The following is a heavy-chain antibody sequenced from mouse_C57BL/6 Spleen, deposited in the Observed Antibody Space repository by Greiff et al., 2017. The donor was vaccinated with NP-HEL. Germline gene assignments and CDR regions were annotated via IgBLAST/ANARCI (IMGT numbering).Heavy chain of an antibody. V-gene: IGHV1-55*01. CDR3: ADCSKPYWYFDV. D-gene: IGHD2-5*01. Sequence: QVQLQQPGAELVKPGASVKMSCKASGYTFTSYWITWVKQRPGQGLEWIGDIYPGSGSTNYNEKFKSKATLTVDTSSSTAYMQLSSLTSEDSAVYYCADCSKPYWYFDVWGKGTTVTVSS. J-gene: IGHJ1*03. CDR2: IYPGSGST. CDR1: GYTFTSYW.